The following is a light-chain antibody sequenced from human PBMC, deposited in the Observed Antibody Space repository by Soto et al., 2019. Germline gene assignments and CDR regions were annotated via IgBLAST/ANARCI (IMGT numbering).Light chain of an antibody. J-gene: IGLJ7*01. CDR3: ASYSGRYTFV. Sequence: QSALTQPASVSGSPGQSITISCAGTTSDVGGYNYVSWYQQHPGQAPKLMIFEVSNRPSGVSSRFSGSKSGNTASLTISGLQPEDEADYYCASYSGRYTFVFGTGTQLTVL. CDR1: TSDVGGYNY. CDR2: EVS. V-gene: IGLV2-14*01.